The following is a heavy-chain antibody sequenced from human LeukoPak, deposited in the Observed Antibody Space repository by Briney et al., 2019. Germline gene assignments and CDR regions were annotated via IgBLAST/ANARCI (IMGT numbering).Heavy chain of an antibody. D-gene: IGHD5-18*01. CDR2: ISYDGSNK. Sequence: GRSLRLSCAASGFTFSSYAMHWVRQAPGKGLEWVAVISYDGSNKYYADSVEGRFTISRDNSKNTLYLQMNSLRTEDTAVYYCARDGYDLDTPMVSTIFDCWGQGTLVTVSS. CDR3: ARDGYDLDTPMVSTIFDC. CDR1: GFTFSSYA. V-gene: IGHV3-30-3*01. J-gene: IGHJ4*02.